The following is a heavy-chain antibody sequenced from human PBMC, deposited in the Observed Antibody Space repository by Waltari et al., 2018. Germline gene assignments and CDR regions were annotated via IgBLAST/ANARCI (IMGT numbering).Heavy chain of an antibody. Sequence: EVQLVESGGGLVKPGGTLRLACAASGFTPSTDSMNWVRRAPGKGLGLVSSVSSLSYLHYVHSVTDRFTISRANAKNSLYLQMNSLRAEDTAVYYCGRDVYGDYVGGGGGAFDIWGQGTMVTVSS. CDR3: GRDVYGDYVGGGGGAFDI. D-gene: IGHD4-17*01. V-gene: IGHV3-21*01. CDR2: VSSLSYL. J-gene: IGHJ3*02. CDR1: GFTPSTDS.